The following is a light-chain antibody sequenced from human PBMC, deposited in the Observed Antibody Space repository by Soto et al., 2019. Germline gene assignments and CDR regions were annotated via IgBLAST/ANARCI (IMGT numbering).Light chain of an antibody. CDR3: SSFTTTRLYV. V-gene: IGLV2-14*01. J-gene: IGLJ1*01. Sequence: QSALAQPTSVSGSPGQSITISCTGNSNDIGAYNYVSWYQQHPGKAPRLLIHGVRNRPPGISSRFSASKSGLTASLTISGPLPEDEADYFCSSFTTTRLYVFGRGTKVTVL. CDR2: GVR. CDR1: SNDIGAYNY.